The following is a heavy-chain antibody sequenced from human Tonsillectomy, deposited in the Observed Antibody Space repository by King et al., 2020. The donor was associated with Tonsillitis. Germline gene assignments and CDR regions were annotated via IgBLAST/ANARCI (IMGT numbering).Heavy chain of an antibody. J-gene: IGHJ3*02. Sequence: VQLVESGGGLVKPGGSLRLSCATSGFTFSSYYMNWVRQAPGKGLEWVSSISRSGSYIYYADSVKGRFTISRDNAKNSLSLQMNSLRAEDTAVYYCARDGIRGIAAAGTGAFDIWGQGTMVTVSS. D-gene: IGHD6-13*01. CDR1: GFTFSSYY. CDR2: ISRSGSYI. V-gene: IGHV3-21*01. CDR3: ARDGIRGIAAAGTGAFDI.